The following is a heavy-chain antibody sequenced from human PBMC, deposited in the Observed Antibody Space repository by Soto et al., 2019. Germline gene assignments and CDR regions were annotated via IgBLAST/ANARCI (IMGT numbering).Heavy chain of an antibody. CDR1: GYSFTSYW. CDR3: ARHGVVPAAGSENWFDP. Sequence: GESLKISCQGSGYSFTSYWISWVRQMPGKGLEWMGRIDPSDSYTNYSPSFQGHVTISADKSISTAYLQWSSLKASDTAMYYCARHGVVPAAGSENWFDPWGQGTLVTVSS. CDR2: IDPSDSYT. V-gene: IGHV5-10-1*01. D-gene: IGHD2-2*01. J-gene: IGHJ5*02.